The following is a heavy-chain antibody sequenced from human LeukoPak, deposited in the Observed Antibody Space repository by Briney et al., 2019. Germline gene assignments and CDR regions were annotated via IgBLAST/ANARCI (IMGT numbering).Heavy chain of an antibody. CDR3: ARTGYSSGADY. D-gene: IGHD6-19*01. CDR1: GGSISSGGYY. CDR2: IYYSGST. J-gene: IGHJ4*02. Sequence: SETLSLTCTGSGGSISSGGYYWSWIRQHPGKGLEWIGYIYYSGSTYYNPSLKSRVTISVDTSKNQFSLKLSSVTAADTAVYYCARTGYSSGADYWGQGTLVTVSS. V-gene: IGHV4-31*03.